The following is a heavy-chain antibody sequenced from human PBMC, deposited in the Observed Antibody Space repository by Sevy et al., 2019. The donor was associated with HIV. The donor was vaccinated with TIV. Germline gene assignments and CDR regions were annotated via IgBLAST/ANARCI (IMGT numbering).Heavy chain of an antibody. J-gene: IGHJ4*02. CDR2: IYYSGST. CDR3: ARQGGYYYDSSGYYSEAKPYYFDY. D-gene: IGHD3-22*01. CDR1: GGSISSSSYY. V-gene: IGHV4-39*01. Sequence: SETLSLTSTVSGGSISSSSYYWGWIRQPPGKGLEWIGSIYYSGSTYYNPSLKSRVTISVDTSKNQFSLKLSSVTAADTAVYYCARQGGYYYDSSGYYSEAKPYYFDYWGQGTLVTVSS.